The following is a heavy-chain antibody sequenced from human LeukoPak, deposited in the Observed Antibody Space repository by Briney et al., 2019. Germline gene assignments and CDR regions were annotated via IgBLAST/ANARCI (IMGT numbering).Heavy chain of an antibody. CDR1: GYTFTGYY. D-gene: IGHD2-2*01. V-gene: IGHV1-2*02. CDR3: ARDRRIVVVPAAMGY. CDR2: INPNSGGT. J-gene: IGHJ4*02. Sequence: ASVKVSCKASGYTFTGYYMHWVRQAPGQGLEWMGWINPNSGGTNYAQKFQGRVTMTRDTSISTAYMELSRLRSDDTAVYYCARDRRIVVVPAAMGYWVQGTLVTVSS.